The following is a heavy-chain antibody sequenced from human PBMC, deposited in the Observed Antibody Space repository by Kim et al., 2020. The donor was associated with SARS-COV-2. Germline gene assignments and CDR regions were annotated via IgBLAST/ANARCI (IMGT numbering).Heavy chain of an antibody. CDR2: IIPIFGTA. CDR3: ARVRRRFLEGGEFDY. V-gene: IGHV1-69*13. D-gene: IGHD3-3*01. CDR1: GGTFSSYA. Sequence: SVKVSCKASGGTFSSYAISWVRQAPGQGLEWMGGIIPIFGTANYAQKFQGRVTITADESTSTAYMELSSLRSEDTAVYYCARVRRRFLEGGEFDYWGQGTLVTVSS. J-gene: IGHJ4*02.